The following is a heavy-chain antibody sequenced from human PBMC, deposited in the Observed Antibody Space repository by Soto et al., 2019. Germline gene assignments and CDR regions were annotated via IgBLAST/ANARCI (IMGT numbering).Heavy chain of an antibody. D-gene: IGHD2-15*01. Sequence: SQTLSLTCAISGDSVSSNSAAWNWIRQSPSRGLEWLGRTYYRSKWYNDYAVSVKSRININPDTYKNQFSLQLNSVTPEDTAVYYGASGGKKAANNYYGMDVWGQGTTVTVSS. CDR2: TYYRSKWYN. V-gene: IGHV6-1*01. CDR3: ASGGKKAANNYYGMDV. CDR1: GDSVSSNSAA. J-gene: IGHJ6*02.